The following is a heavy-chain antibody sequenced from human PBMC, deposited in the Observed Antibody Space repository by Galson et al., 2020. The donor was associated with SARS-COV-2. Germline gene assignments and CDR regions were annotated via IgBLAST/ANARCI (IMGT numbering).Heavy chain of an antibody. D-gene: IGHD3-3*01. V-gene: IGHV1-69*10. CDR2: IIPILGIA. J-gene: IGHJ6*03. CDR3: ARPRPDYDFWSGYFPDPYYYYMDV. CDR1: GGTFSSYA. Sequence: SVKVSCKASGGTFSSYAISWVRQAPGQGLEWMGGIIPILGIANYAQKFQGRVTITADKSTSTAYMELSSLRSEDTAVYYCARPRPDYDFWSGYFPDPYYYYMDVWGKGTTVTVSS.